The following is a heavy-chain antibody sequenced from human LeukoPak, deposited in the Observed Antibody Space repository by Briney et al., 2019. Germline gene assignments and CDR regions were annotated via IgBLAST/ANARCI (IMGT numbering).Heavy chain of an antibody. V-gene: IGHV7-4-1*02. CDR2: INTNTGNP. J-gene: IGHJ6*02. D-gene: IGHD3-3*01. CDR1: GYTFTSYA. CDR3: ARGRSITIFGVVPPNYYYYYGMDV. Sequence: APVKVSCTASGYTFTSYAMNWVRQAPGQGLEWMGWINTNTGNPTYAQGFTGRFVFSLDTSVSTAYLQISSLKAEDTAVYYCARGRSITIFGVVPPNYYYYYGMDVWGQGTTVTVSS.